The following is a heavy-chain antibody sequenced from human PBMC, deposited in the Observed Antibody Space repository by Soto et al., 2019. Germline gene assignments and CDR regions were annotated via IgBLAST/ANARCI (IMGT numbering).Heavy chain of an antibody. V-gene: IGHV4-30-4*01. J-gene: IGHJ6*02. D-gene: IGHD5-18*01. CDR1: GGSISSGDYY. CDR3: ARAGYSYVVYYYGMDV. CDR2: IYYSGST. Sequence: SETLSLTCTVSGGSISSGDYYWSWIRQPPGKGLEWIGYIYYSGSTYYNPSLKSRVTISVDTSKNQFSLKLSSVTAADTAVYYCARAGYSYVVYYYGMDVWGQGTTVTVS.